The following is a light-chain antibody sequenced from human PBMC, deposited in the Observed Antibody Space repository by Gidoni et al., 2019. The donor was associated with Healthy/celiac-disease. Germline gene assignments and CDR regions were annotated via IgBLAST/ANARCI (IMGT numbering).Light chain of an antibody. J-gene: IGLJ2*01. V-gene: IGLV1-51*02. CDR2: ENN. CDR1: SSNIANNY. Sequence: SVLTQPPSVSAAPVQKVPISCSGSSSNIANNYVSWYQHLPGTAPKLLIYENNKRPSGIPDRFSGSKSGTSATLCITGLQTGDEADYYCGTWDSSLSAGVFGGGTKLTVL. CDR3: GTWDSSLSAGV.